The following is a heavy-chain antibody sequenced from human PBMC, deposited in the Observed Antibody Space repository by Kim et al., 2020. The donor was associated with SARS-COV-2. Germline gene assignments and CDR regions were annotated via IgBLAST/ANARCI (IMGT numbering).Heavy chain of an antibody. Sequence: AESGSGRYTISRDNSNTMLYLQMNDLRGDDTAVYYCARDRLGSYSLDSWGQGTLVTVSS. CDR3: ARDRLGSYSLDS. J-gene: IGHJ4*02. V-gene: IGHV3-33*01. D-gene: IGHD1-26*01.